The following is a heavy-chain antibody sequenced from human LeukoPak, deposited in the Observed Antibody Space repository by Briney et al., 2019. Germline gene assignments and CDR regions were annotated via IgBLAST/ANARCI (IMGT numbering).Heavy chain of an antibody. CDR1: GYTFSSYG. CDR3: ARDDVAVTGALEF. V-gene: IGHV3-33*01. Sequence: GGSLRLSCAASGYTFSSYGMHWVRQAPGKGLEWVAVIWYDGSNKYYADSVKGRFTISRDNSKNTLYLQMNSLRAEDTAVYYCARDDVAVTGALEFWGQGTLVTVSS. D-gene: IGHD6-19*01. J-gene: IGHJ4*02. CDR2: IWYDGSNK.